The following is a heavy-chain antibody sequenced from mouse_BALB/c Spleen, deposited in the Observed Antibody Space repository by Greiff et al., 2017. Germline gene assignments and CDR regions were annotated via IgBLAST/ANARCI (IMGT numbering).Heavy chain of an antibody. CDR2: ISSGGSYT. Sequence: EVQLVESGGDLVKPGGSLKLSCAASGFTFSSYGMSWVRQTPDKRLEWVATISSGGSYTYYPDSVKGRFTISRDNAKNTLYLQMSSLKSEDTAMYYCARSLYYGSSFDYWGQGTTLTVSS. CDR1: GFTFSSYG. V-gene: IGHV5-6*01. D-gene: IGHD1-1*01. J-gene: IGHJ2*01. CDR3: ARSLYYGSSFDY.